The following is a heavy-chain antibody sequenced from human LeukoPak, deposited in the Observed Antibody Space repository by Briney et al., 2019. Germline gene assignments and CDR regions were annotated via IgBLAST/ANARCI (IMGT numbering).Heavy chain of an antibody. CDR1: GFTLDDYG. J-gene: IGHJ6*03. CDR3: AKSSMLYYYYYMDV. D-gene: IGHD2-8*01. CDR2: INWNGGST. Sequence: GRSLRLSCTASGFTLDDYGMSWVRHAPGQGLEWVSGINWNGGSTGYANSVQGRFTISRDNAKNSLYLQMNSLRAEDTALYYCAKSSMLYYYYYMDVWGKGTTVTVSS. V-gene: IGHV3-20*04.